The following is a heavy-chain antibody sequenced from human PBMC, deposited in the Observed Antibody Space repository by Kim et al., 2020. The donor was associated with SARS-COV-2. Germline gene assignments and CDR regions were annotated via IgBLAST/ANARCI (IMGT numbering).Heavy chain of an antibody. CDR2: INVGNGNT. CDR3: ARDQGVGDY. Sequence: ASVKVSCKGSGYTFTTYGMHWVRQAPGQRLEWMGWINVGNGNTKYSEKFQGRVNITRDTSASTAYMELSSLRFEDSAVYYCARDQGVGDYWGQGALVTVSS. V-gene: IGHV1-3*01. CDR1: GYTFTTYG. D-gene: IGHD1-26*01. J-gene: IGHJ4*02.